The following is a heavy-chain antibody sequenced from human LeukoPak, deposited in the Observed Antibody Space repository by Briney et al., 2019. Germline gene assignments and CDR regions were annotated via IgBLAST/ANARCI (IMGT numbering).Heavy chain of an antibody. CDR2: IYYSGST. Sequence: SETLSLTCTVSGGSISSGGYYWSWIRQHPGKGLEWIGYIYYSGSTYYNPSLKSRVTISVDTSKNQFSLKLSSVTAAATAVYYCARTYCSGGSCYSEHFDYWGQGTLVTVSS. J-gene: IGHJ4*02. CDR3: ARTYCSGGSCYSEHFDY. D-gene: IGHD2-15*01. CDR1: GGSISSGGYY. V-gene: IGHV4-31*03.